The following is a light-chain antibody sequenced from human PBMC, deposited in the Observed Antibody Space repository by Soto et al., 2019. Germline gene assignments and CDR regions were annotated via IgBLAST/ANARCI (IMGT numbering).Light chain of an antibody. V-gene: IGLV2-8*01. CDR2: AVT. Sequence: QSVLTQPPSASGSPGQSVTISCTGTSSDVGGYNYVSWYQQYPGRAPKLMIYAVTKRPSGVPDRCSGSKSGTTASLTVSGLQAEDEADYYCSSYAASNNFYFVFGGGTKLTVL. CDR1: SSDVGGYNY. J-gene: IGLJ3*02. CDR3: SSYAASNNFYFV.